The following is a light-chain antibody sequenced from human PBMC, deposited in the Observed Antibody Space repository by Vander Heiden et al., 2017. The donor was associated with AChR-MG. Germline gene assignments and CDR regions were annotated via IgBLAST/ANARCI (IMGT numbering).Light chain of an antibody. CDR3: CSYAGSSTFWV. J-gene: IGLJ3*02. CDR2: VVS. V-gene: IGLV2-23*02. Sequence: QSALPQPASVSGSPGQSITLSCTGTSSDVGSYNLVSWYQQHPGKAPKLMIYVVSKRPSGVSNRFSGSKSGNTASLTISGLQAEDEADYYCCSYAGSSTFWVFGGGTKLTVL. CDR1: SSDVGSYNL.